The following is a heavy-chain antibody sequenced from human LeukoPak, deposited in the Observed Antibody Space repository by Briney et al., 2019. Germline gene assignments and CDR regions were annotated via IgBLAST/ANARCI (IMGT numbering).Heavy chain of an antibody. CDR2: IYYSGST. V-gene: IGHV4-39*01. D-gene: IGHD4-17*01. Sequence: SETLSLTCTVSGGSISSSSYYWGWIRQPPGKGLEWIGNIYYSGSTYYNPSLKSRVTISVDTSKNQFSLKVTSVTAADTAVYYCASYYGDYVSFDYWGQGTLVTVSS. CDR1: GGSISSSSYY. CDR3: ASYYGDYVSFDY. J-gene: IGHJ4*02.